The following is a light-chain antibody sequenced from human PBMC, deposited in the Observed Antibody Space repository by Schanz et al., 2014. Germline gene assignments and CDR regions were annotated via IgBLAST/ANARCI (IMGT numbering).Light chain of an antibody. V-gene: IGKV3-20*01. J-gene: IGKJ1*01. CDR1: QSVSTN. CDR3: QQYGSSPPT. Sequence: EIVLTQSPATLPLSPGEGATLYCRASQSVSTNLAWYQQKHGQAPRLLMSDASNRAAGVPARFSGSGFGTDFTLTISSLEPEDFAVYYCQQYGSSPPTFGQGTKVEIK. CDR2: DAS.